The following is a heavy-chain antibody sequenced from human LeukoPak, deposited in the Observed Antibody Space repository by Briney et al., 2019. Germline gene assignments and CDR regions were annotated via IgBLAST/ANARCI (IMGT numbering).Heavy chain of an antibody. J-gene: IGHJ3*02. D-gene: IGHD6-19*01. Sequence: GGSLRLSCSASGFTFSSHAMRWVRQAPGKGLEYVSAISSNGGSTFCADSVKGRFTIYRDNYNTTLYLKMSSLRADATAVYYCVKALGVAGTVAFDIWGQGTTVTVSS. V-gene: IGHV3-64D*09. CDR2: ISSNGGST. CDR3: VKALGVAGTVAFDI. CDR1: GFTFSSHA.